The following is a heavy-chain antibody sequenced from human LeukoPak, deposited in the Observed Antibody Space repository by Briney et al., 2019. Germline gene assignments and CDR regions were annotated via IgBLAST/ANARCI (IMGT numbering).Heavy chain of an antibody. CDR2: ISGSGDNT. Sequence: GGSLRLSCAASGFTFSSYAMSWVRQAPGKGLEWVSAISGSGDNTYYADSVKGRFTISRDNSKNTLYLQMNSLRAEDTAVYYCAKHPGGSCYSACDYRGQGTLVTVSS. CDR3: AKHPGGSCYSACDY. J-gene: IGHJ4*02. CDR1: GFTFSSYA. V-gene: IGHV3-23*01. D-gene: IGHD2-15*01.